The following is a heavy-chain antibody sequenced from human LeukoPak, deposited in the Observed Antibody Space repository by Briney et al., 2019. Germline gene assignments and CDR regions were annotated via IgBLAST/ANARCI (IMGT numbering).Heavy chain of an antibody. CDR3: VKEQSSGYYRVADY. CDR1: GFTFSSYG. CDR2: IRYDGSKK. J-gene: IGHJ4*02. D-gene: IGHD6-19*01. Sequence: GGSLRLSCAASGFTFSSYGMHWVRQAPGKGLEWVALIRYDGSKKDYADSVKGRFTISRDNSKNTLYLQMNSLRVEDTAVYHCVKEQSSGYYRVADYWGQGTLVTVSS. V-gene: IGHV3-30*02.